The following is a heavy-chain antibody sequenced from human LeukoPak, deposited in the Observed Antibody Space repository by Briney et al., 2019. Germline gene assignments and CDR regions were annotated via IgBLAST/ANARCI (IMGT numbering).Heavy chain of an antibody. CDR1: GYTFTSYG. CDR3: ALAAAGRNYYGMDV. CDR2: ISAYNGNT. D-gene: IGHD6-13*01. Sequence: ASVKVSCKASGYTFTSYGISWVRQAPGQGLEWMGWISAYNGNTNYAQKLQGRVTMTTDTSTSTAYMELRSLRSDDTAVYYCALAAAGRNYYGMDVWGQGTTVTVSS. V-gene: IGHV1-18*01. J-gene: IGHJ6*02.